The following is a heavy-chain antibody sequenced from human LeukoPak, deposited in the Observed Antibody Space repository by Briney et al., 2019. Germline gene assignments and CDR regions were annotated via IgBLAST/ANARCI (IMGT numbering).Heavy chain of an antibody. D-gene: IGHD2-2*01. V-gene: IGHV4-34*01. J-gene: IGHJ4*02. CDR3: ARVGCSSTGCYLRRWAYFDY. Sequence: SETLSLTCAVYGGSFSGYYWSWIRQPPGKGLEWIGEINHSGSTNYNPSLKSRVTISVDTSKNQFSLKLSSVTAADTAVYYCARVGCSSTGCYLRRWAYFDYWGQGTLVTVSS. CDR2: INHSGST. CDR1: GGSFSGYY.